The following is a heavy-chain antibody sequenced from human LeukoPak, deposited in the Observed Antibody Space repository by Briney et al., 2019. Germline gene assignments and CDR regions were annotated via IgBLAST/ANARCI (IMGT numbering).Heavy chain of an antibody. CDR2: IHPYGIF. CDR3: ARGRDRSKAGDH. V-gene: IGHV4-34*01. CDR1: GGSCNDYY. Sequence: SETLSLTCAVYGGSCNDYYCSWIRHPPGKGLEWIGEIHPYGIFYYNSSLMSRVTISIDTSKSQFSLRLTSVTAADTAFYYCARGRDRSKAGDHWGQGSLVTVSS. D-gene: IGHD5-24*01. J-gene: IGHJ4*02.